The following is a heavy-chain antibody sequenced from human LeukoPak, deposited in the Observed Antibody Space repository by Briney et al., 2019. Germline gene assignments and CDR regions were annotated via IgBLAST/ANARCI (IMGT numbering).Heavy chain of an antibody. CDR1: GFTFSNYA. Sequence: GRSLRLSCAASGFTFSNYAMSWVRRAPGKGLEWVSSISGKDDSTYYADSVKGRFTISRDNSKNTLYVQMNSLRAEDTAIYYCAKAQTYSSTSSYYYWGQGTLVTVSS. J-gene: IGHJ4*02. CDR3: AKAQTYSSTSSYYY. V-gene: IGHV3-23*01. D-gene: IGHD2-2*01. CDR2: ISGKDDST.